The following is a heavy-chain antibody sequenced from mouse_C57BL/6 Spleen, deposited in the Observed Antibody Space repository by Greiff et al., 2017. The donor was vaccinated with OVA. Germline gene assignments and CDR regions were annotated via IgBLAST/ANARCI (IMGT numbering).Heavy chain of an antibody. J-gene: IGHJ4*01. Sequence: QVQLKQSGPGLVAPSQSLSITCTVSGFSLTSYGVHWVRQPPGKGLEWLVVIWSDGSTTYNSALKSRLSISKDNSKSQVFLKMNSLQTDDTAMYYCARHVQGRGYAMDYWGQGTSVTVSS. CDR1: GFSLTSYG. CDR2: IWSDGST. V-gene: IGHV2-6-1*01. CDR3: ARHVQGRGYAMDY.